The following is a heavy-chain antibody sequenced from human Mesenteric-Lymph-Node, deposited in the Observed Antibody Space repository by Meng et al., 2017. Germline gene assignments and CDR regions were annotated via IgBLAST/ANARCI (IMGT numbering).Heavy chain of an antibody. CDR1: GYTFTSYD. D-gene: IGHD4-17*01. CDR2: ISAYNGNT. V-gene: IGHV1-18*01. Sequence: ASVKVSCKASGYTFTSYDINWVRQATGQGLEWMGWISAYNGNTNYAQKLQGRVTMTTDTSTSTAYMELRSLRSDDTAVYYCARDELRLTLHDYGDYIPHYYYYYGMDVWGQGTTVTVSS. J-gene: IGHJ6*02. CDR3: ARDELRLTLHDYGDYIPHYYYYYGMDV.